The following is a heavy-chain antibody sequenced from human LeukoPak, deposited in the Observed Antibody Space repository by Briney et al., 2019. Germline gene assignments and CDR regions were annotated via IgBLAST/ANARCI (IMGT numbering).Heavy chain of an antibody. Sequence: SVKVSCKASGGTFSSYAISWVRQAPGQGLEWKGGIIPIFGTANYAQKFQGRVTITADESTSTAYMELSSLRSEDTAVYYCARPYDSSGYYYYWGQGTLVTVSS. CDR3: ARPYDSSGYYYY. V-gene: IGHV1-69*01. CDR1: GGTFSSYA. CDR2: IIPIFGTA. D-gene: IGHD3-22*01. J-gene: IGHJ4*02.